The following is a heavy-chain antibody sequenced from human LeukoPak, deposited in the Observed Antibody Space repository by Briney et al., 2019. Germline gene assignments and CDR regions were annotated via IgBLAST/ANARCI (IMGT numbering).Heavy chain of an antibody. CDR3: AKWVVAGIDSFYFDY. D-gene: IGHD6-19*01. V-gene: IGHV4-59*01. CDR1: GGSISSYY. CDR2: IYYSGST. Sequence: RSSETLSLTCTVSGGSISSYYWSWIRQPPGKGLEWIGYIYYSGSTNYNPSLKSRVTLSVDTSKNQFSLKLSSVTAADTAVYYCAKWVVAGIDSFYFDYWGQGTLVTVSS. J-gene: IGHJ4*02.